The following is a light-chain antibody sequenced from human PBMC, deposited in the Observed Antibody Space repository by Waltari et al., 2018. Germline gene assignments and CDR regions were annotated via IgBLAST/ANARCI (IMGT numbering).Light chain of an antibody. CDR1: ESVSTN. V-gene: IGKV3-15*01. J-gene: IGKJ1*01. CDR2: DAS. CDR3: QQYNNWPPA. Sequence: ETVMTQSPPTLSVSPGERAALSCRASESVSTNLAWYQQEPGQAPRVIISDASTRATGVPARFSGSGSGTEFTLTISSLQSEDFAVYYCQQYNNWPPAFGQGTKVDFK.